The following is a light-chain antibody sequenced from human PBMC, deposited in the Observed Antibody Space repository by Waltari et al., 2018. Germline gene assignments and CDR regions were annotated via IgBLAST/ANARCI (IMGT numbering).Light chain of an antibody. V-gene: IGLV1-40*01. CDR3: QSYDNTSGSI. J-gene: IGLJ2*01. CDR1: SSNIGAGYD. CDR2: GNR. Sequence: QSGLTQPPSVSGAPGQRVTISCTGSSSNIGAGYDVHWYQLFPGTAPKLLIYGNRNRPSGVPDRCSGSKSGTSASLASTGLQAEDEADYYCQSYDNTSGSIFGGGTKLTVL.